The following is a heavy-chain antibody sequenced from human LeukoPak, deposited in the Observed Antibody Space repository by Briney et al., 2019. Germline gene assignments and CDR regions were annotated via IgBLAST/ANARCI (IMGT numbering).Heavy chain of an antibody. J-gene: IGHJ3*02. CDR2: INAGNGNT. Sequence: ASVKVSCKASGYTFTSYAMHWVRQAPGQRLEWMGWINAGNGNTKYSQKFQGRVTITRDTSASTAYMELSSLRSEDTAVYYCARDLRVTDAFDIWGQGTMVTVSS. V-gene: IGHV1-3*01. CDR3: ARDLRVTDAFDI. D-gene: IGHD2-21*02. CDR1: GYTFTSYA.